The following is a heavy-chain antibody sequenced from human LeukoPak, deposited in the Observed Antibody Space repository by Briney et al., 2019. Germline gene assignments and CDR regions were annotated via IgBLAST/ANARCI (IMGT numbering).Heavy chain of an antibody. CDR2: INHSGST. J-gene: IGHJ4*02. V-gene: IGHV4-34*01. D-gene: IGHD2-2*01. CDR1: GGSFSGYY. CDR3: ARDEGAYSSRD. Sequence: SETLSLTCAVYGGSFSGYYWSWIRQPPGKGLEWIGEINHSGSTNYNPSLKSRVTISVDTSKNQFSLKLSSVTAADTAVYYCARDEGAYSSRDWGQGTLVTVSS.